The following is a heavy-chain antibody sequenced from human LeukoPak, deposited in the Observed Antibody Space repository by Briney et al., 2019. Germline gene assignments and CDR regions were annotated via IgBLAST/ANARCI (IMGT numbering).Heavy chain of an antibody. J-gene: IGHJ6*03. CDR1: GYTFTGYY. V-gene: IGHV1-2*02. Sequence: GASVKVSCKASGYTFTGYYMHWVRQAPGQGLEWMGWINPNSGGTNYAQKFQGRVTMTRDTSISTAYMELSRLRSDDTAVYYCASRGAAAPIYYYYYMDVWGKGTTVTVSS. D-gene: IGHD6-13*01. CDR2: INPNSGGT. CDR3: ASRGAAAPIYYYYYMDV.